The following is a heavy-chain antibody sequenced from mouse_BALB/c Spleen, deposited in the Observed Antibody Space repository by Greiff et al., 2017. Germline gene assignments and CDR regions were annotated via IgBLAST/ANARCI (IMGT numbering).Heavy chain of an antibody. V-gene: IGHV1-77*01. CDR1: GYTFTDYV. J-gene: IGHJ3*01. D-gene: IGHD1-1*01. CDR3: ARYYGSSYGFAY. CDR2: IYPGSGST. Sequence: VKLMESGPELVKPGASVKMSCKASGYTFTDYVISWVKQRTGQGLEWIGEIYPGSGSTYYNEKFKGKATLTADKSSNTAYMQLSSLTSEDSAVYFCARYYGSSYGFAYWGQGTLVTVSA.